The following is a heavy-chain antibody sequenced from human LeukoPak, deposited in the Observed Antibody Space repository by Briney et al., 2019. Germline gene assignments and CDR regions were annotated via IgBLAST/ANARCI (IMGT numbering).Heavy chain of an antibody. CDR3: ARVTYYGMDV. J-gene: IGHJ6*02. V-gene: IGHV4-30-4*01. CDR1: GGSINSGDYY. Sequence: PSQTLSLTCTVSGGSINSGDYYWSWIRLPPGKGLEWIGYIYYGGSTYYNPSLKSRLTISVDTSKNQFSLKLSSVTAADTAVYYCARVTYYGMDVWGQGTTVTVSS. CDR2: IYYGGST.